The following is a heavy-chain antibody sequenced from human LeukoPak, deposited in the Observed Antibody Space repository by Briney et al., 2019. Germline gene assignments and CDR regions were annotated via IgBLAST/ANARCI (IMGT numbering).Heavy chain of an antibody. V-gene: IGHV4-61*02. D-gene: IGHD3-3*01. CDR1: GGSISSGSDY. CDR2: IYTSGST. CDR3: ARGPPPYYDFWSRYYDD. J-gene: IGHJ4*02. Sequence: SQTLSLTCTVSGGSISSGSDYWSWIRQPAGKGLEWIGRIYTSGSTNYNPSLKSRVTISVDTSKNQFSLKLSSVTAADTAVYYCARGPPPYYDFWSRYYDDWGQGTLVTVSS.